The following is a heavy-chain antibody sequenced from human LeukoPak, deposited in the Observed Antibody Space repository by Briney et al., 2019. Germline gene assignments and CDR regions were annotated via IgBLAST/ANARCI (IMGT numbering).Heavy chain of an antibody. CDR1: GFTFSNYS. J-gene: IGHJ5*02. CDR2: ISSRSTYI. CDR3: VRGLRGGLDP. V-gene: IGHV3-21*01. D-gene: IGHD3-16*01. Sequence: GGSLRLSCAASGFTFSNYSMNWVRQAPGKGLEWVSSISSRSTYIYHADSVKGRFTISRDNAKNLLFLQMNSLRAEDTAVYYCVRGLRGGLDPWGQGTLVTVSS.